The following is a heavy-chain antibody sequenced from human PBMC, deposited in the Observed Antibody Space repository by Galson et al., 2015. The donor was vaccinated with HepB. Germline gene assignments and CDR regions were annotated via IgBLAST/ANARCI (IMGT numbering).Heavy chain of an antibody. CDR2: ISYDGGNK. V-gene: IGHV3-30*18. J-gene: IGHJ4*02. D-gene: IGHD3-3*01. CDR3: AKESRVTIFGVVINKYFDY. CDR1: GFTFSSYG. Sequence: SLRLSCAASGFTFSSYGMHWVRQAPGKGLEWVAVISYDGGNKYYADSVKGRFTISRDNSKNTLYLQMNSLRAEDTAVYYCAKESRVTIFGVVINKYFDYWGQGTLVTVSS.